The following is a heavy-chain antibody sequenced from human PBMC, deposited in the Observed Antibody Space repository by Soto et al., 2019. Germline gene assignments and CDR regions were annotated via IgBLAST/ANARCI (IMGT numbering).Heavy chain of an antibody. Sequence: APVKVSCKASGHTFTSYYMHGLRQAPGQALEWMRRIKPSGGSTRYAEKLQGRVTMSRDMSTSTVSMELSSLRSEDTAVYYCPRSSQLDYWCQGTLVNVSS. D-gene: IGHD2-2*01. CDR3: PRSSQLDY. J-gene: IGHJ4*02. CDR2: IKPSGGST. V-gene: IGHV1-46*04. CDR1: GHTFTSYY.